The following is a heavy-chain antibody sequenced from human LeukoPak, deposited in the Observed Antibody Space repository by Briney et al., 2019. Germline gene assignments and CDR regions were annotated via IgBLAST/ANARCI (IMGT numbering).Heavy chain of an antibody. CDR1: GYTFTTND. Sequence: GASVKVSCKASGYTFTTNDINWVRQAAGQGLEWMGWMNPNSGHTDYAPKFQGGITMTRNTSINTAYMELSSLTSEDTAVYLCAREVSGDFALDSWGQGTLVTVSS. CDR2: MNPNSGHT. CDR3: AREVSGDFALDS. V-gene: IGHV1-8*01. J-gene: IGHJ4*02.